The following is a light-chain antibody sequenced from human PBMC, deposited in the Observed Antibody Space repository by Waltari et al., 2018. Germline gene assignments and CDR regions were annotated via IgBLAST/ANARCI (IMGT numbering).Light chain of an antibody. V-gene: IGKV3-20*01. CDR3: QQYDGSVLT. J-gene: IGKJ4*01. CDR1: QTINNNF. CDR2: GAS. Sequence: IVLTQSPDTLSLPPGQRATLPCRASQTINNNFLVWYHQKPGQAPRLIIHGASSRATGFPDRFSGSGSGTDFTLTISSLKPEDSAVYYCQQYDGSVLTFGGGTKVEI.